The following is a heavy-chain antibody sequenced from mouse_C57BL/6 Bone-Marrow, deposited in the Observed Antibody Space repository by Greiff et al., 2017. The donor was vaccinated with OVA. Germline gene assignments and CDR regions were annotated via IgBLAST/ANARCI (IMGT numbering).Heavy chain of an antibody. V-gene: IGHV5-9*01. D-gene: IGHD2-13*01. CDR3: ARQGDYGGGFAY. CDR2: ISGGGGNT. J-gene: IGHJ3*01. Sequence: DVQLVESGGGLVKPGGSLKLSCAASGFTFSSYTMSWVRQTPEKRLEWVATISGGGGNTYYQESVKGRVTISRDNAKNTLYLQMSSLRSEDTALYYCARQGDYGGGFAYWGQGTLVTVSA. CDR1: GFTFSSYT.